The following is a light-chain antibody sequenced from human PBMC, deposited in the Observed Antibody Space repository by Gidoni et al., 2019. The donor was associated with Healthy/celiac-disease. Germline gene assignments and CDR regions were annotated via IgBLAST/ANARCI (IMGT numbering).Light chain of an antibody. CDR3: QQLNSYPLT. CDR1: QGISSY. Sequence: DIQLTQSPSFLSASVGDRVTITCWASQGISSYLAWYQQKPGKAPKLLIDAASTLQSGVPSRFSGSGSGTEFTLTISSLQPEDFATYYCQQLNSYPLTFGPGTKVDIK. V-gene: IGKV1-9*01. CDR2: AAS. J-gene: IGKJ3*01.